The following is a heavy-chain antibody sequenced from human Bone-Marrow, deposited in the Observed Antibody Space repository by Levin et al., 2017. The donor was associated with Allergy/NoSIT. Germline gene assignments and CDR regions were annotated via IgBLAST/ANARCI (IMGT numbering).Heavy chain of an antibody. V-gene: IGHV3-23*01. CDR2: ISGNGGST. D-gene: IGHD3-16*01. CDR1: GFTFNSHA. CDR3: ARRGPAEWGHIDY. J-gene: IGHJ4*02. Sequence: GGSLRLSCAASGFTFNSHAMTWVRQAPGKGLEWVSAISGNGGSTYYADSAKGRFTISRDNSKNTLYLQVNSLRAEDTAVYYCARRGPAEWGHIDYWGQGTLVTVSS.